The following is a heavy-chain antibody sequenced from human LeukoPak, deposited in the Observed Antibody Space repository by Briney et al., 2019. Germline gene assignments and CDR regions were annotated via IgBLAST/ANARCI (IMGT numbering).Heavy chain of an antibody. J-gene: IGHJ4*02. CDR1: GFTFSSYS. CDR3: ARDLLSIVVVPAAIATGGD. CDR2: ISSSSSTI. D-gene: IGHD2-2*02. V-gene: IGHV3-48*01. Sequence: GGSLGLSCAASGFTFSSYSMNWVRQAPGKGLEWVSYISSSSSTIYYADSVKGRFTISRDNAKNSLYLQMNSLRAEDTAVYYCARDLLSIVVVPAAIATGGDWGQGTLVTVSS.